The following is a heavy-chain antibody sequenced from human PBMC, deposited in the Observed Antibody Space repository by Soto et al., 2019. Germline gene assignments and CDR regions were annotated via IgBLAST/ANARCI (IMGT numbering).Heavy chain of an antibody. CDR1: GYSFTSYW. D-gene: IGHD4-17*01. J-gene: IGHJ3*02. CDR3: ASSWDYGDLLDAFDI. CDR2: IYPGDSDT. Sequence: GESLKISCKGSGYSFTSYWIGWVRQMPGKGLEWMGIIYPGDSDTRYSPSFQGQVTISADKSISTAYLQWSSLKASDTAMYYCASSWDYGDLLDAFDIWGQGTMVTVSS. V-gene: IGHV5-51*01.